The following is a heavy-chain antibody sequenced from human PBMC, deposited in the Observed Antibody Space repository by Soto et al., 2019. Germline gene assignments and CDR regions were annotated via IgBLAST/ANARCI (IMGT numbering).Heavy chain of an antibody. CDR3: ARRGYYYGMDV. J-gene: IGHJ6*02. CDR2: NHYSGNT. Sequence: ETMSLTSLVSGGSLIISKYYWGWLRQPAGKVLEWIWSNHYSGNTYYPPTLKGRVTISIDTSKNPFYLKLSTVTAADTAVYYCARRGYYYGMDVWGQGTTVTVSS. CDR1: GGSLIISKYY. V-gene: IGHV4-39*01.